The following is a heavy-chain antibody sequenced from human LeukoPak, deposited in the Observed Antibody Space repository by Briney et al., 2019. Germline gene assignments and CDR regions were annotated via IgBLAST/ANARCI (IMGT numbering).Heavy chain of an antibody. V-gene: IGHV4-59*08. D-gene: IGHD2-21*02. CDR2: VYYSGGT. J-gene: IGHJ3*02. CDR3: ARHAYCGGDCFGGAFEI. Sequence: PSETLSLTCTVSGGSISYYYWSWIRQPPGKGLEWIGYVYYSGGTSYNPSLKSRVTISLDTSKHQFSPKLNSVTAADTAVYYCARHAYCGGDCFGGAFEIWGQGTMVTVSS. CDR1: GGSISYYY.